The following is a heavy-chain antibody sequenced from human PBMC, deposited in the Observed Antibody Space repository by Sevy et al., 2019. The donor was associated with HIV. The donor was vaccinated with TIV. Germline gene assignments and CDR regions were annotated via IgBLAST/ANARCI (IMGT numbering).Heavy chain of an antibody. D-gene: IGHD6-19*01. CDR2: ISSSSSYI. CDR3: ARDCNSSGCRSGLT. J-gene: IGHJ3*01. Sequence: GGSLRLSCAASGFTFSSYSMNWVRQAPGKGLEWVSSISSSSSYIDYADSVKGRFTISRDNAKNSLYLQMNSLRAEDTAVYYCARDCNSSGCRSGLTWGQGTMVTVSS. CDR1: GFTFSSYS. V-gene: IGHV3-21*01.